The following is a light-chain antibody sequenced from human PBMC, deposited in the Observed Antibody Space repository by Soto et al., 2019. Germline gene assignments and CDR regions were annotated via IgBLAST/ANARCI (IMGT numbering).Light chain of an antibody. CDR1: QSVGTY. V-gene: IGKV1-39*01. CDR3: QQSSSTPQT. CDR2: VAS. Sequence: DIQMTQSPSSLSASVGDRVTITCRASQSVGTYLSWYQQKQGKAPKLLINVASTLQSGVPSSCSGSGSGTDFTLAISSLQPEDFATYYCQQSSSTPQTFGGGTRVEIK. J-gene: IGKJ4*01.